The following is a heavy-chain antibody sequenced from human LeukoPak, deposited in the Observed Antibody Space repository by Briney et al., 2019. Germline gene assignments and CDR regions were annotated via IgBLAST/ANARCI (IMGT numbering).Heavy chain of an antibody. V-gene: IGHV3-74*01. J-gene: IGHJ4*02. CDR3: ARSGAPTLDY. D-gene: IGHD2-15*01. CDR2: IDSDGSST. CDR1: GFTFSSYW. Sequence: GGSLRLSCAASGFTFSSYWMHWVRQAPGKGLVWVSRIDSDGSSTIYADSAKGRFTISRDNANHTLYLQMNSLRAEDTAVYYCARSGAPTLDYWGQGTLVIVSS.